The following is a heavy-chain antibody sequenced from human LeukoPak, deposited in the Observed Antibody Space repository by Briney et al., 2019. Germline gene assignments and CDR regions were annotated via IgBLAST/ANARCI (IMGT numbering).Heavy chain of an antibody. Sequence: GGSLRLSCAASGFTFSSYAMSWVRQAPGKGLEWVSAISGSGGSTYYADSVKGRFTISRDNSKNTLYLQMNSLRSEDTAVYYCARDMVIVRNVARGDNWFDPWGQGTLVTVSS. D-gene: IGHD1-14*01. CDR1: GFTFSSYA. CDR3: ARDMVIVRNVARGDNWFDP. J-gene: IGHJ5*02. CDR2: ISGSGGST. V-gene: IGHV3-23*01.